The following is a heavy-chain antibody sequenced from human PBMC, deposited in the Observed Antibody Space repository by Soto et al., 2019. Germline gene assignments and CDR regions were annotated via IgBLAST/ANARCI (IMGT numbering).Heavy chain of an antibody. CDR1: GYTFTGYY. J-gene: IGHJ1*01. CDR2: TNPNSGGT. CDR3: AREYSSSSEYFQR. Sequence: ASVKVSCKASGYTFTGYYMHWVRQAPGQGLEWMGWTNPNSGGTNYAQKFQGWVTMTRDTSISTAYMELSRLRSDDTAVYYCAREYSSSSEYFQRWGQGTLVTVS. D-gene: IGHD6-6*01. V-gene: IGHV1-2*04.